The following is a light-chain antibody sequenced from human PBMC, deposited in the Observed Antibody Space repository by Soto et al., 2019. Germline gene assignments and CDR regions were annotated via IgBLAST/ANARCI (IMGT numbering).Light chain of an antibody. J-gene: IGKJ2*01. CDR1: QSVSSSY. Sequence: EIVLTQSPGTRSLSPGERATLSCRASQSVSSSYLAWYQQKPGQAPRLLIYGTSSRATGIPDRFSGSGSGKAFTLTISRLEPEDFAVYYCQPYGSSPYTFGQGTKLEIK. CDR2: GTS. V-gene: IGKV3-20*01. CDR3: QPYGSSPYT.